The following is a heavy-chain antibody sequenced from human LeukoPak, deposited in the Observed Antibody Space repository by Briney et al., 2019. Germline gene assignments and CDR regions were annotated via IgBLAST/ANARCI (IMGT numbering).Heavy chain of an antibody. CDR3: ARPAARRDGYNPAAFDF. V-gene: IGHV5-51*01. CDR2: IYPGDSDT. D-gene: IGHD5-24*01. CDR1: GYTFTSYW. Sequence: GESLKISCKGSGYTFTSYWIGWVRQMPGKGLEWMGIIYPGDSDTRYSPSFQGQVTISADKSINTAYLQWSSLKASDTAMYYCARPAARRDGYNPAAFDFWGQGTIVTVSS. J-gene: IGHJ3*01.